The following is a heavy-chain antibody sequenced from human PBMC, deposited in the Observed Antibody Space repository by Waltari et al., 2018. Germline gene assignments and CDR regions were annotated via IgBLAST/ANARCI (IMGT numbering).Heavy chain of an antibody. CDR1: DASFTDYY. CDR3: ARDAATGYFDS. D-gene: IGHD1-1*01. Sequence: QVQLQESGPGLVKPSETLSLTCTLSDASFTDYYWCWIRQPPGKGLEWLGYIHYSGSTDSSPSFKSRVTMSIDTSKNQFSLNLSSVSAADTAVYYCARDAATGYFDSWGQGTLVTVSS. J-gene: IGHJ4*02. CDR2: IHYSGST. V-gene: IGHV4-59*01.